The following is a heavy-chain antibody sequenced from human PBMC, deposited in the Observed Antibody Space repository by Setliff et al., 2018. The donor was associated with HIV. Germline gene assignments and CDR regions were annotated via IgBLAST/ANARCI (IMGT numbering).Heavy chain of an antibody. D-gene: IGHD1-26*01. J-gene: IGHJ3*01. CDR1: GDPINSHY. CDR2: ISYSEYT. V-gene: IGHV4-59*11. CDR3: ARDHNSGTLHAFDL. Sequence: LSLTCTVSGDPINSHYWSWIRQPPGEGLEWIGHISYSEYTNYNPSLKSRVTISLGTSKKHFSLDLYSVTAADTAVYYCARDHNSGTLHAFDLWGQGTKVTVSS.